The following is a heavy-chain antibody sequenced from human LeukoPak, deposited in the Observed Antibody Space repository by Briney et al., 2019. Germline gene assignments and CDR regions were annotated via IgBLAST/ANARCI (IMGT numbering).Heavy chain of an antibody. CDR2: INHSGST. CDR3: ARSSPLRFLEWLPSYYLDY. V-gene: IGHV4-34*01. D-gene: IGHD3-3*01. J-gene: IGHJ4*02. CDR1: GGSFSGYY. Sequence: SETLSLTCAVYGGSFSGYYWSWIRQPPGKGLEWIGEINHSGSTNYNPSLKSRVTISVDTSKNQFSLKLSSVTAADTAVYYCARSSPLRFLEWLPSYYLDYWGQGTLVTVSS.